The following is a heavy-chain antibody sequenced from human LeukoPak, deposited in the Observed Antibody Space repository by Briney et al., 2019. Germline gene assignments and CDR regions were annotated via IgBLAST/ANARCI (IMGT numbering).Heavy chain of an antibody. CDR1: XFTFSSXA. J-gene: IGHJ4*02. V-gene: IGHV3-23*01. D-gene: IGHD7-27*01. Sequence: PGGSLXXXXXXXXFTFSSXAXSWVRQAPGKGXEXVXAISCSGGSTYYADSVKGQFTIYRDNSKNTLYMQMNSLRAEDTAVYYCAKATKNWGSGNYFDYWGQGTLVTVSS. CDR3: AKATKNWGSGNYFDY. CDR2: ISCSGGST.